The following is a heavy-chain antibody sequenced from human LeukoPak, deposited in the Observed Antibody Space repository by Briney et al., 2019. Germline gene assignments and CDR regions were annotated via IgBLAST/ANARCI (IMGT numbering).Heavy chain of an antibody. V-gene: IGHV3-23*01. CDR1: GFTFSSYW. Sequence: GGSLRLSCAASGFTFSSYWMSWVRQAPGKGLEWVSAISGSGGSTYYADSVKGRFTISRDNSKNTLYLQMNSLRAEDTAVYYCAKGEDIVIVPAFGGNGMDVWGQGTTVTVSS. CDR3: AKGEDIVIVPAFGGNGMDV. J-gene: IGHJ6*02. D-gene: IGHD2-2*01. CDR2: ISGSGGST.